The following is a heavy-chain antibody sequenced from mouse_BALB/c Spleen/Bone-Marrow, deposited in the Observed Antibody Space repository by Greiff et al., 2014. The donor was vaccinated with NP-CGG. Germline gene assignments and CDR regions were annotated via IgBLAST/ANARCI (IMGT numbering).Heavy chain of an antibody. V-gene: IGHV1S56*01. CDR1: GYTFTSYY. J-gene: IGHJ2*01. Sequence: VQLQQSGPELVKPGASVRISCKASGYTFTSYYIHWVKQRPGQGLGWIGWIYPGNANTKYNEKFKGKATLTADKSSSTAYMQLSSLTSEDSAVYFCARRYDDYFDYWGQGTTLTVSS. D-gene: IGHD2-14*01. CDR3: ARRYDDYFDY. CDR2: IYPGNANT.